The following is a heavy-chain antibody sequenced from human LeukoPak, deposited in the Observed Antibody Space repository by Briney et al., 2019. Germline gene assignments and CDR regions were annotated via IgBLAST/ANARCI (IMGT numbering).Heavy chain of an antibody. J-gene: IGHJ4*02. Sequence: PGGSLRLSCAASGFTFSSYGMSWVRQAPGKGLEWVSGISGSGGSKYYADSVKGRFTISRDNSKNTLYLQMNSLRAEDTAVYYCARVGDGYDYWGQGTLVTVSS. CDR2: ISGSGGSK. V-gene: IGHV3-23*01. CDR1: GFTFSSYG. CDR3: ARVGDGYDY. D-gene: IGHD5-24*01.